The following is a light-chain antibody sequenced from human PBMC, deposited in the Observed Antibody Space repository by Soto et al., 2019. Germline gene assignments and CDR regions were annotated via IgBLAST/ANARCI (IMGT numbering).Light chain of an antibody. CDR3: CSYPGSTTHVI. J-gene: IGLJ2*01. CDR1: SSDVGTSNL. V-gene: IGLV2-23*01. Sequence: QSALTQPASVSGSPGQSITISCTGTSSDVGTSNLVSWYQQCPGKTPKLMIYEGTKRPSGVSNRFSGSKSGNTASLTLSGLQADGGADYYCCSYPGSTTHVIFGGGTKLNVL. CDR2: EGT.